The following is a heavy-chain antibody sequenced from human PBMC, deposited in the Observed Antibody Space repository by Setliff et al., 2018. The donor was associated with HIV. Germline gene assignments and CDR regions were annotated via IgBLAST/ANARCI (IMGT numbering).Heavy chain of an antibody. J-gene: IGHJ4*02. CDR3: ARNDYGDYGLYT. D-gene: IGHD4-17*01. V-gene: IGHV4-34*09. Sequence: SETLSLTCAVYGGSFSFYYWSWIRQPPGKGLEWIGSIYYSGNTYYNPSLESRVTISEDTSKKRFSLKLSSVTAADTAVYYCARNDYGDYGLYTWGQGTQVTGSS. CDR2: IYYSGNT. CDR1: GGSFSFYY.